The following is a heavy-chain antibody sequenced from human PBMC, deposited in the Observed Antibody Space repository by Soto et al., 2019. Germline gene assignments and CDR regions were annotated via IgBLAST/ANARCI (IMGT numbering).Heavy chain of an antibody. V-gene: IGHV4-30-4*01. CDR2: VYYSGST. Sequence: SETLSLTCIVSVDSISSGIHYWTWIRQPPGKGLEWIGYVYYSGSTYYSPSLKSRVTISVDTSRNQISLKLSSVTAADTAVYYCARGSGSYPLPYFDYWGQGTLVTVSS. CDR3: ARGSGSYPLPYFDY. D-gene: IGHD3-22*01. CDR1: VDSISSGIHY. J-gene: IGHJ4*02.